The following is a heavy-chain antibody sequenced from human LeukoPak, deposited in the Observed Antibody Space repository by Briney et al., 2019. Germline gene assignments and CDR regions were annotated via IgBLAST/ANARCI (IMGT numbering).Heavy chain of an antibody. CDR1: GGSISSGDYY. Sequence: SQTLSLTCTVSGGSISSGDYYWSWIRQPPGKGLEWIVYIYYSGSTYYNPSLKSRVTISVDTSKNQFSLKLSSVTAADTAVYYCARILWFGERYFDYWGQGTLVTVSS. CDR2: IYYSGST. D-gene: IGHD3-10*01. CDR3: ARILWFGERYFDY. J-gene: IGHJ4*02. V-gene: IGHV4-30-4*01.